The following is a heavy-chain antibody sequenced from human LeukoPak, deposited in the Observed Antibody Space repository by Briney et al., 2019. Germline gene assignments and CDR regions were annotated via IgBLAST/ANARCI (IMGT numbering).Heavy chain of an antibody. Sequence: GGSLRLSCAASGFTFSSYGMHWVRQAPGKGLEWAAFIRYDGSNKYYADSVKGRFTISRDNSKNTLYLQMNSLRAEDTAVYYCAKDLFGYCSSTSCYPHNWFDPWGQGTLVTVSS. V-gene: IGHV3-30*02. CDR1: GFTFSSYG. CDR2: IRYDGSNK. D-gene: IGHD2-2*01. J-gene: IGHJ5*02. CDR3: AKDLFGYCSSTSCYPHNWFDP.